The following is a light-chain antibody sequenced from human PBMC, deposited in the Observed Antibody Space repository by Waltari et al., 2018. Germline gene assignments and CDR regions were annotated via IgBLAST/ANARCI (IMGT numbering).Light chain of an antibody. J-gene: IGLJ3*02. CDR2: DVT. V-gene: IGLV2-14*01. CDR3: ASYIPGSTLV. Sequence: QSALTQPASVSGSPGQSITISCTGSISDGGSNNYVSWYQQFPDRAHKLIIYDVTNPPSEVSNRFSGSKSATTASLTISGLQPEDEADYYCASYIPGSTLVFGGGTKLTVL. CDR1: ISDGGSNNY.